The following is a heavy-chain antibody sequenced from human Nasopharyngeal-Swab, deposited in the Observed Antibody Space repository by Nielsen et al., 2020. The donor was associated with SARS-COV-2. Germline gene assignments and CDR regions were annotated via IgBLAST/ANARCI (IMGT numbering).Heavy chain of an antibody. J-gene: IGHJ4*02. V-gene: IGHV3-21*01. CDR1: GFAFSNYN. D-gene: IGHD2-8*01. CDR2: ISSSSTYI. CDR3: ASGGSVLMVYNIRKRPFDY. Sequence: GESLKISCAASGFAFSNYNLNWVRQAPGKGLEWVSSISSSSTYIYYADSVKGRFTISRDNTKNSLYLQMNSLRAEDTALYYCASGGSVLMVYNIRKRPFDYWGQGVLVTVSS.